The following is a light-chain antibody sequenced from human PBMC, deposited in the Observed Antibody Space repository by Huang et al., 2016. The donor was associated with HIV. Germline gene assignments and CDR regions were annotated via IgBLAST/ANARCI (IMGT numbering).Light chain of an antibody. CDR1: QDIRNY. CDR2: GAS. V-gene: IGKV1-33*01. CDR3: QQYDNLYT. J-gene: IGKJ2*01. Sequence: DIQMTQSPSSLSASVGDRVTITCQASQDIRNYLNWYQQKPGKAPTLLIYGASNLERGVPSRFNGSGSGTDFTFTISSLQSEDSATYYCQQYDNLYTFGLGTKVEIK.